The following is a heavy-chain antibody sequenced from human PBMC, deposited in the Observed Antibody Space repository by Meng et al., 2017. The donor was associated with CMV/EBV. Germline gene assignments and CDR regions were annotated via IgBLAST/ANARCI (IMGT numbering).Heavy chain of an antibody. J-gene: IGHJ6*02. CDR1: GYTFTCYY. D-gene: IGHD2-2*02. Sequence: SVNVSCKASGYTFTCYYMHWVRQAPGQGLEWMGWINPNSGCTNYAQKFQGRVTMTRDTSISTAYMEMSRLRSDDTAVYYCARDRVVVVPAAILENSYYYYGMDVWGQGTTVTVSS. V-gene: IGHV1-2*02. CDR2: INPNSGCT. CDR3: ARDRVVVVPAAILENSYYYYGMDV.